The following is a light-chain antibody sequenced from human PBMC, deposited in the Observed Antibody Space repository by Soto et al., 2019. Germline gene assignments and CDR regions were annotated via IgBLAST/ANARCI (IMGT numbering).Light chain of an antibody. CDR1: NSNIGSKG. CDR2: YND. Sequence: QSVLIQPPSVSGTPGQRVTISCSGTNSNIGSKGVDWYQQFPGTAPKCVIYYNDQRPSGVPDRFSGSKSGTSASLAISGLQSEGEADYYCAAWDGSLNAVLFGGGTKLTVL. J-gene: IGLJ2*01. CDR3: AAWDGSLNAVL. V-gene: IGLV1-44*01.